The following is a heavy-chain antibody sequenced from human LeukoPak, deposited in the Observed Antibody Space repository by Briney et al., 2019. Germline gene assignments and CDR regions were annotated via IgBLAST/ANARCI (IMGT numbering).Heavy chain of an antibody. CDR3: ARDPSTMVRGVLDY. CDR2: INHSGST. CDR1: GGSISSYY. D-gene: IGHD3-10*01. J-gene: IGHJ4*02. Sequence: SETLSLTCTVSGGSISSYYWSWIRQPPGKGLEWIGEINHSGSTNYNPSLKSRVTISVDTSKNQFSLKLSSVTAADTAVYYCARDPSTMVRGVLDYWGQGTLVTVSS. V-gene: IGHV4-34*01.